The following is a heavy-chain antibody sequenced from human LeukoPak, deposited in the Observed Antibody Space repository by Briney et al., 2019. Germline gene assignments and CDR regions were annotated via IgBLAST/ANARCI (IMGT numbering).Heavy chain of an antibody. D-gene: IGHD6-25*01. CDR2: IHTDGSYA. J-gene: IGHJ6*03. CDR1: GFTFSNYW. V-gene: IGHV3-74*01. CDR3: ARPKFSDYYYYMDV. Sequence: GGSLRLSCAASGFTFSNYWMHWVRQAPGKGLVWVSRIHTDGSYAAYADSVKGRFTISRDNAKNTVFPQMNSLTAEDTAVYYCARPKFSDYYYYMDVWGRGTTVTVSS.